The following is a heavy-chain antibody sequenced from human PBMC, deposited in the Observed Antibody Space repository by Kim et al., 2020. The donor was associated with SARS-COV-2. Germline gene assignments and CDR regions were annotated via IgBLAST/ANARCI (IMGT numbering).Heavy chain of an antibody. D-gene: IGHD3-22*01. J-gene: IGHJ3*02. V-gene: IGHV3-33*06. CDR3: AKDLNYYYDSSGYYDDAFDI. Sequence: RFTISRDNSKNTLYLQMNSLRAEDTAVYYCAKDLNYYYDSSGYYDDAFDIWGQGTMVTVSS.